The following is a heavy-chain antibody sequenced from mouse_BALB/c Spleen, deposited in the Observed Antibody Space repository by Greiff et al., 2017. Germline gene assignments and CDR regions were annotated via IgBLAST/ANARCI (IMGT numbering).Heavy chain of an antibody. CDR2: IWGDGST. D-gene: IGHD1-2*01. V-gene: IGHV2-6-7*01. J-gene: IGHJ4*01. Sequence: VKLQESGPGLVAPSQSLSITCTVSGFSLTGYGVNWVRQPPGKGLEWLGMIWGDGSTDYNSALKSRLSISKDNSKSQVFLKMNSLQTDDTARYYCASSHYYGHYYAMDYWGQGTSVTVSS. CDR3: ASSHYYGHYYAMDY. CDR1: GFSLTGYG.